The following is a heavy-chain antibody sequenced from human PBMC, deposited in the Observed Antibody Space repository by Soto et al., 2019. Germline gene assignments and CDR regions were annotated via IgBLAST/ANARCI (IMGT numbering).Heavy chain of an antibody. CDR3: ARDRPGTTYGY. CDR1: GYTFTTYG. Sequence: QIHLVQSGAEVKKPGASVKVSCKASGYTFTTYGISWVRQAPGQGLEWMGRISGYSGNTDYAENLQDRVTLTTDTPTGAAYTELRSLRSDDTAVHYCARDRPGTTYGYRGKGTLVTVSS. J-gene: IGHJ4*02. V-gene: IGHV1-18*01. CDR2: ISGYSGNT. D-gene: IGHD1-1*01.